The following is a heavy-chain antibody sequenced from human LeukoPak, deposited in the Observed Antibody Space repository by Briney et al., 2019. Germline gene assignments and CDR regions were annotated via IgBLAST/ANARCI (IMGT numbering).Heavy chain of an antibody. V-gene: IGHV4-34*01. J-gene: IGHJ6*02. CDR3: ARPLPASAVGYYYYYYGMDV. Sequence: SETLSLTCAVYGGSFSGYYWSWIRQSPGKGLEWIGEINHSGSTNYNPSLKSRVTISVDTSKNQFSLKLTSVTAADTAVYYCARPLPASAVGYYYYYYGMDVWGQGTTVTVSS. CDR2: INHSGST. D-gene: IGHD2-15*01. CDR1: GGSFSGYY.